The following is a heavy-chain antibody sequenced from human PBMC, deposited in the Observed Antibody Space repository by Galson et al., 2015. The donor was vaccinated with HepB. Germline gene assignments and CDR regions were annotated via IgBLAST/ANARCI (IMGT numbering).Heavy chain of an antibody. CDR1: GFTFEDYA. D-gene: IGHD3-10*01. V-gene: IGHV3-9*01. Sequence: SLRLSCAASGFTFEDYAMHWVRQVPGKGLEWASGISWNSDFTGYADSVRGRFTISRDNARYSLYLQMNSLRTEDTALYYCAQDLTYYYGSGSYFVAMDVWGQGTTVTVSS. J-gene: IGHJ6*02. CDR3: AQDLTYYYGSGSYFVAMDV. CDR2: ISWNSDFT.